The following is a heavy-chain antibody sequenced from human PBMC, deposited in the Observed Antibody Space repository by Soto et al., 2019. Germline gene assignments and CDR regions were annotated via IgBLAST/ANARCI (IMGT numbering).Heavy chain of an antibody. CDR3: ARGGHVVVVTAALDY. Sequence: QVQLMQSGAEVKKPGASVKVSCKASGDTFTDYYIHWVRQAPGQGLEWMGTVNPSGGHTTYAQHFLGRLTXTXXXSXGTLYMELTSLTSDDTAIYYCARGGHVVVVTAALDYWGQGTLVTVSS. V-gene: IGHV1-46*01. J-gene: IGHJ4*02. D-gene: IGHD2-21*02. CDR1: GDTFTDYY. CDR2: VNPSGGHT.